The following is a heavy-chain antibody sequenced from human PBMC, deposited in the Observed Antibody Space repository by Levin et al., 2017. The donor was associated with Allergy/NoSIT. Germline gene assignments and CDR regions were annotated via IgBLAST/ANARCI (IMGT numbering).Heavy chain of an antibody. CDR1: GYTFTSDG. CDR3: ARVAQPVVWFDP. CDR2: ISAYNGNT. Sequence: GGSLRLSCKASGYTFTSDGISWVRQAPGQGLEWMGWISAYNGNTNYAQKLQGRVTMTTDTSTSTAYMELRSLRSDDTAVYYCARVAQPVVWFDPWGQGTLVTVSS. D-gene: IGHD2-15*01. V-gene: IGHV1-18*01. J-gene: IGHJ5*02.